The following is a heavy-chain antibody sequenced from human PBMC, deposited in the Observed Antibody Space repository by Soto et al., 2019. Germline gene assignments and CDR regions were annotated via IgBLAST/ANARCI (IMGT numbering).Heavy chain of an antibody. J-gene: IGHJ4*02. CDR1: GFTFSSYG. CDR2: IWYDGSNK. CDR3: ARESHPAGYFDY. V-gene: IGHV3-33*01. Sequence: PGGSLRLSCAASGFTFSSYGMHWVRQAPGKGLEWVAVIWYDGSNKYYADSVKGRFTISRDNSKNTLYLQMNSLRAEDTAVYYCARESHPAGYFDYWGQGTLVTVSS. D-gene: IGHD6-13*01.